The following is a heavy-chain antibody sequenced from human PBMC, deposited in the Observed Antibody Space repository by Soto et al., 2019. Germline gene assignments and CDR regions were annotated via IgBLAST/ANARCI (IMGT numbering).Heavy chain of an antibody. CDR3: VKEGYCNGGTCYIDN. CDR1: GFTFTTYA. CDR2: ISGSGGNT. D-gene: IGHD2-15*01. J-gene: IGHJ4*02. V-gene: IGHV3-23*01. Sequence: EVPLLDGGGGLVQPGGSLRLSCTVSGFTFTTYAMGWVRHAPGKGLEWVSVISGSGGNTYYADSVKGQVTISRDNSKNTVYLRMNSLRAEDSAVYYCVKEGYCNGGTCYIDNWGQGTLVTVSS.